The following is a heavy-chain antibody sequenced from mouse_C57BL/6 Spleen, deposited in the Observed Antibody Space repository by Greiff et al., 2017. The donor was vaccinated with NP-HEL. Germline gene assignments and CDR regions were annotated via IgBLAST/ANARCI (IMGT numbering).Heavy chain of an antibody. CDR2: INPNNGGT. V-gene: IGHV1-22*01. J-gene: IGHJ4*01. D-gene: IGHD2-4*01. Sequence: EVMLVESGPELVKPGASVKMSCKASGYTFTDYNMHWVKQSHGKSLEWIGYINPNNGGTSYNQKFKGKATLTVNKSSSTAYMELRSLTSEDYAVYYCARHYDYDGYAMDYWGQGTSVTVSS. CDR3: ARHYDYDGYAMDY. CDR1: GYTFTDYN.